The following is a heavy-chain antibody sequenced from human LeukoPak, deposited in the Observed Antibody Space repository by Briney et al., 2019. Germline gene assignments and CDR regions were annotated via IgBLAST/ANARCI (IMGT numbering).Heavy chain of an antibody. J-gene: IGHJ5*02. CDR2: FDPEDGET. CDR3: ARSPRIAARGDWFDP. D-gene: IGHD6-6*01. CDR1: GYTLTELS. V-gene: IGHV1-24*01. Sequence: ASVKVSFKVSGYTLTELSMHWVRQAPGKGLEWMGGFDPEDGETIYAQKFQGRVTITRDTSASTAYMELSSLRSEDTAVYYCARSPRIAARGDWFDPWGQGTLVTVSS.